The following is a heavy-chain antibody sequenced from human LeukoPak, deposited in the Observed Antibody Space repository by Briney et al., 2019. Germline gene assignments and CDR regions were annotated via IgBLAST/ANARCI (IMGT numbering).Heavy chain of an antibody. CDR1: GYSISSGYY. V-gene: IGHV4-38-2*02. Sequence: SETLSLTCTVSGYSISSGYYWGWIRQPPGKGLEWIGSIYHSGSTYYNPSLKSRVTISVDTSKNQFSLKLSSVTAADTAVYYCAREKSRLGQLSLIDYWGQGTLVTVSS. CDR2: IYHSGST. D-gene: IGHD3-16*02. J-gene: IGHJ4*02. CDR3: AREKSRLGQLSLIDY.